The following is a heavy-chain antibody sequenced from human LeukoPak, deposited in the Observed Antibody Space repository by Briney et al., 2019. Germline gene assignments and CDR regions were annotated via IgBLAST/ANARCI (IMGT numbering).Heavy chain of an antibody. CDR3: ARYCSSTSCYVSAMLEVDYYGMDV. J-gene: IGHJ6*02. CDR2: ISSSGSTI. Sequence: GGSLRLSCAASGFTFSSYEMNWVRQAPGKGLEWVSYISSSGSTIYYADSVKGRFTISRDNAKNSLYLQMNSLRAEDTAVYYCARYCSSTSCYVSAMLEVDYYGMDVWGQGTTVTVSS. CDR1: GFTFSSYE. V-gene: IGHV3-48*03. D-gene: IGHD2-2*01.